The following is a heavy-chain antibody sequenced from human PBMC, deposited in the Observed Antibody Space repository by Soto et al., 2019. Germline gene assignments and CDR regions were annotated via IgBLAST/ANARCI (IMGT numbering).Heavy chain of an antibody. CDR2: IKSKADGGAR. J-gene: IGHJ4*02. D-gene: IGHD1-1*01. CDR3: VEGWNDF. Sequence: EVQLVESGGDLVKPGGSLRLSCVTSGFMFSSAWMRWVRQAPGKGLEWVGRIKSKADGGARDYAAPVKGRFSISRDDSKNTLYLQMNSLRAEDKAVYYCVEGWNDFWGQGTLVTVSS. V-gene: IGHV3-15*01. CDR1: GFMFSSAW.